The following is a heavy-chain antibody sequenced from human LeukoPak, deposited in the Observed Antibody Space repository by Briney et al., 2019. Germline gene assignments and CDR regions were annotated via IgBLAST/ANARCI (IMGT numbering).Heavy chain of an antibody. CDR1: GFTFSSYA. Sequence: GGSLRLSCAASGFTFSSYAMSWVRQAPGKGLEWVSAISGSGRGTSTYYADSVKGRFTISRDNFKNTLYLQMSSLRAEDTAVYYCAKSGLNRFDYWGQGTLVTVSS. V-gene: IGHV3-23*01. CDR2: ISGSGRGTST. J-gene: IGHJ4*02. D-gene: IGHD2-15*01. CDR3: AKSGLNRFDY.